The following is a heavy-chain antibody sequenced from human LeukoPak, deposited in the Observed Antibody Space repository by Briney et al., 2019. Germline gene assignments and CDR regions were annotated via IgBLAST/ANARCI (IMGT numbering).Heavy chain of an antibody. D-gene: IGHD4-11*01. CDR3: ARHGYSNYAYYYYMDA. CDR1: GYSFTSYW. CDR2: IYPGDSDT. J-gene: IGHJ6*03. Sequence: GESLKISCKGPGYSFTSYWIGWVRQMPGKGLEWMGIIYPGDSDTRYSPSFQGQVTISADKSTSTAYLQWSSLKASDTAMYYCARHGYSNYAYYYYMDAWGKGTTVTVSS. V-gene: IGHV5-51*01.